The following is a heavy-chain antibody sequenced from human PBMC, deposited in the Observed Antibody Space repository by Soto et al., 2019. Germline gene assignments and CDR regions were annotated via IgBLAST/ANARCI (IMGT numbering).Heavy chain of an antibody. CDR1: GYSFKTYA. V-gene: IGHV1-3*01. CDR3: ARDDRTISGAVTLDY. D-gene: IGHD3-3*02. Sequence: QVQLVQSGPEVKRPGASVRISCRTAGYSFKTYAIHWVRQAPGKKLEWMGWSNEGSGNTRYSHKFQGRMSIARYTSARTSYLELRSLTSEDTAVYFCARDDRTISGAVTLDYWGPGTLVPVSS. CDR2: SNEGSGNT. J-gene: IGHJ4*02.